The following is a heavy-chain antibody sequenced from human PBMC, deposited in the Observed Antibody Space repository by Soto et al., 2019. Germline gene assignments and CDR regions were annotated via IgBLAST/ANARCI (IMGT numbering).Heavy chain of an antibody. Sequence: GGSLRLSCAASGFTFSSYGMHWVRQAPGKGLEWVAVIWYDGSNKYYADSVKGRFTISRDNSKNTLYLQMNSLRAEDTAVYYCARDGLYSSGWNYWGQGTLVTVSS. V-gene: IGHV3-33*01. CDR2: IWYDGSNK. CDR1: GFTFSSYG. D-gene: IGHD6-19*01. J-gene: IGHJ4*02. CDR3: ARDGLYSSGWNY.